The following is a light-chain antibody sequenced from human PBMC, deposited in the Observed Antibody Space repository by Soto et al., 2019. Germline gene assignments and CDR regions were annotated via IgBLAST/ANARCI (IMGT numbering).Light chain of an antibody. J-gene: IGKJ2*01. CDR1: QSISSW. Sequence: DIQMTQSPSTLSASVGDRVTITCRASQSISSWLAWYQQKPGKAPKLLIYKASSLESGVPSRLSGSGSVTECTLTIISLQPDDFATYYGQQYNSYSPYTFSQGTKREIK. CDR3: QQYNSYSPYT. V-gene: IGKV1-5*03. CDR2: KAS.